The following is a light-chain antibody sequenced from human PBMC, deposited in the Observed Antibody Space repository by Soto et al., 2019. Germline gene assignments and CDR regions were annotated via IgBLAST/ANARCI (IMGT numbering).Light chain of an antibody. V-gene: IGKV3-20*01. Sequence: EIVLTQSPGTLSLSPWEIATLSCRASQSVSSSYLDWYQQKPGQAPRLLIYGASSRATGIPDRFSGSGSGTDFTLTISRLEPEDFAVYYCQQYGSSPPLTFGGGTKVEIK. CDR3: QQYGSSPPLT. CDR1: QSVSSSY. CDR2: GAS. J-gene: IGKJ4*01.